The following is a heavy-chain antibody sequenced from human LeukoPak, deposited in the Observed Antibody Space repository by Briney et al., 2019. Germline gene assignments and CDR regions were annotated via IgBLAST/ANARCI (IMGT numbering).Heavy chain of an antibody. D-gene: IGHD1-26*01. CDR1: GFTFSSYG. J-gene: IGHJ4*02. V-gene: IGHV3-30*02. Sequence: PGGSLRLSCAASGFTFSSYGVHWVRQAPGKGLEWVAFIRYDGSNKYYADPVKGRFTISRDNSKNTLYLQMNSLRAEDTAVYYCAKDRRIVGALGYWGQGTLVTVSS. CDR2: IRYDGSNK. CDR3: AKDRRIVGALGY.